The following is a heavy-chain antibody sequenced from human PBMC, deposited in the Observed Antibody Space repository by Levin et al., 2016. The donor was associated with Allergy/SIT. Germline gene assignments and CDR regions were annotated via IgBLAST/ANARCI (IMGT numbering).Heavy chain of an antibody. V-gene: IGHV4-61*02. CDR2: MYSSGTT. CDR3: ARGRGYCNAGNCPGTFDY. J-gene: IGHJ4*02. D-gene: IGHD2-15*01. Sequence: SETLSLTCTVSGGSISSGSYYWTWIRQPAGKGLEWLGRMYSSGTTTYHPSLKSRVTIAMETSKSQFSLKLTSVTAADTAMYYCARGRGYCNAGNCPGTFDYWGQGTLVIVSS. CDR1: GGSISSGSYY.